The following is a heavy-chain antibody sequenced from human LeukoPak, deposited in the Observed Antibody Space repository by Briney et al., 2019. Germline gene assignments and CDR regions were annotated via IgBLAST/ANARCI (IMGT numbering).Heavy chain of an antibody. D-gene: IGHD2-2*01. CDR1: RGTFNTFT. V-gene: IGHV1-69*13. J-gene: IGHJ6*03. CDR2: IIPMFGTA. CDR3: TKDGYCRGTNCYRGSYTDYYYMDV. Sequence: ASVKVSCKASRGTFNTFTISWVRQAPGQGLEWMGGIIPMFGTANYAQRFQGRVTITADESTSTAYMELRSLRSEDTAVYYCTKDGYCRGTNCYRGSYTDYYYMDVWGNGTTVTVSS.